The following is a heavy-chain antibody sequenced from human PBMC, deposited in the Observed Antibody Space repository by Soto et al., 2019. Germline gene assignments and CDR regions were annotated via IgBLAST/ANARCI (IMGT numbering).Heavy chain of an antibody. J-gene: IGHJ5*02. CDR2: ISWNSGSI. CDR1: GFTFSSYA. Sequence: GGSLRLSCAASGFTFSSYAMHWVRQAPGKGLEWVSGISWNSGSIGYADSVKGRFTISRDNAKNSLYLQMNSLRAEDTALYYCAKVSGTNLGWFDPWGQGTLVTVSS. V-gene: IGHV3-9*01. CDR3: AKVSGTNLGWFDP. D-gene: IGHD1-7*01.